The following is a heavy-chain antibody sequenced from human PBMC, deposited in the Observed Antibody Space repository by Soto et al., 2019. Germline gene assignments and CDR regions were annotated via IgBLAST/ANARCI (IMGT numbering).Heavy chain of an antibody. CDR2: IIPIFGTA. D-gene: IGHD3-10*01. J-gene: IGHJ6*02. Sequence: QVQLVQSGAEVKKPWSSVKVSCKASGGTFSSYAISWVRQAPGQGLEWLGGIIPIFGTANYAQTVQGKVTITADKSTGTAYMALSSLRSEATAVYYCARAPGSSGSYYYYYGMDVWGQGPTVTVSS. V-gene: IGHV1-69*06. CDR3: ARAPGSSGSYYYYYGMDV. CDR1: GGTFSSYA.